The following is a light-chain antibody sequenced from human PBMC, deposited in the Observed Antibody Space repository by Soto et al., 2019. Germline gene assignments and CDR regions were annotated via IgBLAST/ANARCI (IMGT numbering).Light chain of an antibody. Sequence: ENVLTQSPFTLSLSPGERATLSCRASQSVSKYLAWYQQKPGQAPRLLIYDASNRATGIPARFSGSGSGTDFTLTISSLEPEDFAVYYCQQRGNWPVTFGGGTKVDIK. V-gene: IGKV3-11*01. CDR2: DAS. J-gene: IGKJ4*01. CDR3: QQRGNWPVT. CDR1: QSVSKY.